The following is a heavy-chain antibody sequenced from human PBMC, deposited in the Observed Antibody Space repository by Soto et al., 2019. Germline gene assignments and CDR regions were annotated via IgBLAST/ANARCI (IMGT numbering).Heavy chain of an antibody. CDR1: GFIVSSNH. Sequence: PGGSLRLSCAPSGFIVSSNHMNWVRQAPGKGLEWVSAIYPDGGTRYADSVRGRFTISRDSSKNMVFLQMNSLRAEDTAMYYCAREQPRSDSSNWYFDCWGQGTLVTVSS. J-gene: IGHJ4*02. CDR3: AREQPRSDSSNWYFDC. CDR2: IYPDGGT. D-gene: IGHD6-13*01. V-gene: IGHV3-53*01.